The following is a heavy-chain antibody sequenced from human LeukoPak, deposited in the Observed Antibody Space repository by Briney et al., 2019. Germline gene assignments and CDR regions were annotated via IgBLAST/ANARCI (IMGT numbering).Heavy chain of an antibody. CDR2: IRYDGTNK. CDR3: ARGPSGYHNT. D-gene: IGHD5-12*01. J-gene: IGHJ4*02. V-gene: IGHV3-30*02. CDR1: GFSFSNYA. Sequence: GGSLRLSCAASGFSFSNYAMNWVRQAPGKGLEWVACIRYDGTNKYYADSVKGRFTISRDNSKNTLYLQMNSLRAEDTAVYYCARGPSGYHNTGGQGTLVTVSS.